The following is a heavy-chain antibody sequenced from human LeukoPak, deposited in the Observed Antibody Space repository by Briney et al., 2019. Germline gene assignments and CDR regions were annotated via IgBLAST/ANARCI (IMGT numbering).Heavy chain of an antibody. V-gene: IGHV5-51*01. CDR3: ARSPRDGNTYGVDDI. CDR1: GYVFTSYW. J-gene: IGHJ3*02. CDR2: VYGGDSAT. D-gene: IGHD5-24*01. Sequence: GESLKISCKGSGYVFTSYWIGWVRQMPGKGLEWMGIVYGGDSATRYSPSFQGQVTMSADQSISTAYLQWSSLKASDTAIYYCARSPRDGNTYGVDDIWGRGTLVTVSS.